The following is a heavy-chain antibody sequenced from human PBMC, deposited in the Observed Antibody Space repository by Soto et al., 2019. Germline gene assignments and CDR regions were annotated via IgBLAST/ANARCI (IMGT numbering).Heavy chain of an antibody. CDR2: IYYSGST. CDR1: GGSVSSGSYY. V-gene: IGHV4-61*01. D-gene: IGHD3-22*01. Sequence: SETLSLTFNVSGGSVSSGSYYWSWIRQPPGKGLEWIGYIYYSGSTNYNPSLKSRVTISEDTSKTQFSLQLSSVTAADTAVYYCARVPYYYESSGYYAYYYGLDVWGQGTTVT. CDR3: ARVPYYYESSGYYAYYYGLDV. J-gene: IGHJ6*02.